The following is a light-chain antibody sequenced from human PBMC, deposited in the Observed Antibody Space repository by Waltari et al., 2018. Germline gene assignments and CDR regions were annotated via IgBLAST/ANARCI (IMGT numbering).Light chain of an antibody. CDR1: QSVSNN. CDR2: GAS. V-gene: IGKV3-15*01. J-gene: IGKJ4*01. Sequence: EIVMTQSPATLSVYPGERATLSCRASQSVSNNLAWFQHKPGQATSLLIYGASTRAAGIPARFSGSGSGADFTLTISSLQSEDFALYYCQQYNSWPLTFGGGTKVEIK. CDR3: QQYNSWPLT.